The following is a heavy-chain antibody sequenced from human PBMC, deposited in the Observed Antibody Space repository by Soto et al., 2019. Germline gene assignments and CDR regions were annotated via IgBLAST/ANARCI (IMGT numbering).Heavy chain of an antibody. J-gene: IGHJ3*02. CDR2: IKSKANSYAT. V-gene: IGHV3-73*01. CDR1: GFTFSGST. CDR3: TRRGEQFVQAFDI. Sequence: LRLSCAASGFTFSGSTVHWVRQASGKGLEWVGRIKSKANSYATAYTESLKGRFTISRDDSKNTVYLQMNSLKTEDTAVYYCTRRGEQFVQAFDIWGQGTIVTVSS. D-gene: IGHD6-6*01.